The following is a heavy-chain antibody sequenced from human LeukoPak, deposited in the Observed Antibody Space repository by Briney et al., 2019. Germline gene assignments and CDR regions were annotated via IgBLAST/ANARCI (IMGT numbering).Heavy chain of an antibody. CDR2: IYYSGST. J-gene: IGHJ3*02. Sequence: SETLSLTCTVSGGSISSSSYYWGWIRQPPGKGLEWIGSIYYSGSTYYNPSLKSRVTISVDTSKNQCSLKLSSVTAADTAVYYCASSLRFLEWLFVAFDIWGQGTMVTVSS. CDR3: ASSLRFLEWLFVAFDI. CDR1: GGSISSSSYY. D-gene: IGHD3-3*01. V-gene: IGHV4-39*07.